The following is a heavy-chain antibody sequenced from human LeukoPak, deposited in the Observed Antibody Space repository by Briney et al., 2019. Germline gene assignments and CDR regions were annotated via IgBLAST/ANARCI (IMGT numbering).Heavy chain of an antibody. CDR3: AKDPTSRPAEYSDSSG. CDR1: GFTFSSYA. V-gene: IGHV3-23*01. CDR2: VSGSGRRT. D-gene: IGHD3-22*01. Sequence: PGGSLRLSCAASGFTFSSYAMSWVRQPPGKGLEWVSAVSGSGRRTDYADSVKGRFTISRDNSKNTLYLQMNSLRAEDTAVYYCAKDPTSRPAEYSDSSGWGQGTLVTVSS. J-gene: IGHJ4*02.